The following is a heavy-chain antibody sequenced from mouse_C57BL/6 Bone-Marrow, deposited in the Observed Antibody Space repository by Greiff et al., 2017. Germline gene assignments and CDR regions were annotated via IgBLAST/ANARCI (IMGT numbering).Heavy chain of an antibody. V-gene: IGHV1-55*01. D-gene: IGHD2-3*01. CDR2: IYPGSGST. CDR1: GYTFTSYW. Sequence: QVQLQQPGAELVKPGASVKMSCKASGYTFTSYWITWVKQRPGQGLEWIGDIYPGSGSTNYNEKFKSKATLTVDTSSSTAYMQLSSLTSEDSAVYYCARVDDGYGYFDYWGQGTTLPVSS. CDR3: ARVDDGYGYFDY. J-gene: IGHJ2*01.